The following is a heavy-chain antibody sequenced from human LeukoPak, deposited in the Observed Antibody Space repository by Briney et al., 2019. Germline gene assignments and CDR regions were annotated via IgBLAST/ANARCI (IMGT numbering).Heavy chain of an antibody. V-gene: IGHV1-69*05. Sequence: SVTVSCKASGGTFSSYAISWVRQAPGQGLEWMGGIIPIFGTANYAQKFQGRVTITTDESTSTAYMELSSLRSEDTAVYYCARDRGYCSSTSCYWGYMDVWGKGTTVTVSS. CDR3: ARDRGYCSSTSCYWGYMDV. CDR2: IIPIFGTA. D-gene: IGHD2-2*01. CDR1: GGTFSSYA. J-gene: IGHJ6*03.